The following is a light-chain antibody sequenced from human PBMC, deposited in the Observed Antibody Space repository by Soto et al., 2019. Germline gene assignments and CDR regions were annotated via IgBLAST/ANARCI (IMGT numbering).Light chain of an antibody. CDR3: QQYYSSPPT. J-gene: IGKJ1*01. Sequence: DIVMTQSPDSLAVSLGERATINCKSSQSVLYSSNNKNYLAWYQQKPGQPPKLLIYWASTRESGVPDRFSGSGSGTDFTLTISILQAEYVAIYYCQQYYSSPPTFGQGTKVEIK. V-gene: IGKV4-1*01. CDR1: QSVLYSSNNKNY. CDR2: WAS.